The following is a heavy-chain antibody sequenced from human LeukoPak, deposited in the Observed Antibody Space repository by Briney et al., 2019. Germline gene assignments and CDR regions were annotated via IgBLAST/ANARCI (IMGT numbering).Heavy chain of an antibody. D-gene: IGHD6-19*01. CDR3: ATTPVAVDY. Sequence: GGSLRLSCAASGFTFNIYTMNWVRQAPGNGLEWVSSISSGSTYKYYADSVKGRFTISRDNAKNSLYLQMNSLRAEDTALYYCATTPVAVDYWGQGTLVTVSS. J-gene: IGHJ4*02. CDR1: GFTFNIYT. V-gene: IGHV3-21*01. CDR2: ISSGSTYK.